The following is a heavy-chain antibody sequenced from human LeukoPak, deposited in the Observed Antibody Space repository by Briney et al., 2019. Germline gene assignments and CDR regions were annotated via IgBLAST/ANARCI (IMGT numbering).Heavy chain of an antibody. D-gene: IGHD6-13*01. CDR2: INHSGST. Sequence: SETLSLTCTVSGASITSSNYYWSWIRQPPGKGLEWIGEINHSGSTNYNPSLKSRVTISVDTSKNQFSLKLSSVTAADTAVYYCARASIGSSWYRVSNWFDPWGQGTLVTVSS. CDR3: ARASIGSSWYRVSNWFDP. V-gene: IGHV4-39*07. J-gene: IGHJ5*02. CDR1: GASITSSNYY.